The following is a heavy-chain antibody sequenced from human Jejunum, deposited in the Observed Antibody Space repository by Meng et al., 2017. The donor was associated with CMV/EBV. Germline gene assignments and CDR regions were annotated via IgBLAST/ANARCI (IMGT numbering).Heavy chain of an antibody. D-gene: IGHD1-14*01. CDR3: ARGRRNEPLFDY. V-gene: IGHV1-69*13. Sequence: QVQWVLSRAGGKQPGLSVKGACKPSGGSFSTHTFSWGRQAPGQGLEWMGGLIAVFDKTKAAPRFQDRVTFTADESTSTAYMELSSLTFDDTAVYFCARGRRNEPLFDYWGQGTLVTVS. CDR2: LIAVFDKT. CDR1: GGSFSTHT. J-gene: IGHJ4*02.